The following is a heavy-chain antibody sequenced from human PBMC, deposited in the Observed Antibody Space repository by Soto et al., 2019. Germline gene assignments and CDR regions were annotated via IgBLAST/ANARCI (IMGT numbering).Heavy chain of an antibody. D-gene: IGHD6-13*01. CDR3: TRLYMAAAGPYYFES. V-gene: IGHV4-39*01. J-gene: IGHJ4*02. CDR2: IFYSGST. CDR1: GGSISSRSHY. Sequence: QLRLQESGPGLVMPSETLSLTCTGSGGSISSRSHYWGWIRQPPGKGLEWIGSIFYSGSTYYNPSLKMRVTISVDTSKSRFSLRLSSVTAADTAVYYCTRLYMAAAGPYYFESRGQGTLVTVSS.